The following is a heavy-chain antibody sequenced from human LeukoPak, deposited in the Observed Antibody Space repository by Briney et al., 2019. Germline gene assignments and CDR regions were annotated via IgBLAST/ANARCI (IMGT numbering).Heavy chain of an antibody. V-gene: IGHV3-23*01. CDR2: ISSSGGST. J-gene: IGHJ6*04. CDR1: GLTFSNYA. CDR3: AKDRAPMDV. Sequence: PGGSLRLSCAASGLTFSNYAMNWVRQAPGKGLEWVSFISSSGGSTYYADSVKGRFIISRDNSKNTLYLQMNSLRAEDTAGYYCAKDRAPMDVWGKGTTVTVSS.